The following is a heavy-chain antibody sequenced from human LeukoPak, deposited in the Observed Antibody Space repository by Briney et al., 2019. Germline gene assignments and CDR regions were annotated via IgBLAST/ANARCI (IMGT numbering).Heavy chain of an antibody. V-gene: IGHV4-34*01. CDR2: INHSGST. CDR3: ARRSAGGAFDI. Sequence: SETLSLTCAVYGGSFSGYYWSWIRQPPGKGLEWIGEINHSGSTNYNPSLKSRVTISVDTSKNQFSLKLSSVTAADTAVYYCARRSAGGAFDIWGQRTMVTVSS. D-gene: IGHD1-26*01. CDR1: GGSFSGYY. J-gene: IGHJ3*02.